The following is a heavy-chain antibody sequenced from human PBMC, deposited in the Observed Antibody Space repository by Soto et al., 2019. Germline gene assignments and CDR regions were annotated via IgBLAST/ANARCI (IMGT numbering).Heavy chain of an antibody. CDR2: IWYDGSNK. CDR3: ARTKAVAAKTQYYFDY. Sequence: QVQLVESGGGVVQPGRSLRLSCAASGFSFSSYGMHWVRQAPGKGLEWVAVIWYDGSNKYYADSVKGRFTISRDNSKNTLYLQMNSRRAEDTAVYYCARTKAVAAKTQYYFDYWGQGTLVTVSS. CDR1: GFSFSSYG. V-gene: IGHV3-33*01. D-gene: IGHD6-19*01. J-gene: IGHJ4*02.